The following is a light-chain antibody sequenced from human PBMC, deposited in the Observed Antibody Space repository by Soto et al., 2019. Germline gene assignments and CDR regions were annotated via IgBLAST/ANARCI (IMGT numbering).Light chain of an antibody. CDR2: GAS. CDR3: QQSYSTPTPPT. V-gene: IGKV3-15*01. J-gene: IGKJ2*01. Sequence: ETVMTQSPATLSVSPGERGTLSCRASQSVSSNLAWYQQKPGQPPRLLIYGASTRATGVPARFSGSGSGTEFTLTISSLQSEDFAVYYCQQSYSTPTPPTFGQGTKLEIK. CDR1: QSVSSN.